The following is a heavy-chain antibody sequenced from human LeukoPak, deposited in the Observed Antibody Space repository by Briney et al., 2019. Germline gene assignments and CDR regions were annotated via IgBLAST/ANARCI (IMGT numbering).Heavy chain of an antibody. CDR3: ATDWLLSRDY. Sequence: PGGSLRLSCAASGFTFSSYGMHWVRQAPGKGLEWVAFIRYDGSNKYYADSVKGRFTISRDNSKNTLYLQMNSLRAEDTAVYYCATDWLLSRDYWGQGTLVTVSS. D-gene: IGHD3-9*01. CDR2: IRYDGSNK. J-gene: IGHJ4*02. CDR1: GFTFSSYG. V-gene: IGHV3-30*02.